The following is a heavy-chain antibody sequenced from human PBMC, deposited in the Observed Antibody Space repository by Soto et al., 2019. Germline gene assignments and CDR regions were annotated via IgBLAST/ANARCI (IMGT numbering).Heavy chain of an antibody. J-gene: IGHJ3*02. Sequence: QVQLVESGGGVVQPGRSLRLSCAASVFTFSSYGMHWVRQAPGKGLEWVAVISYDGSNKYYADSVKGRFKISRDNSKNTLYLKMNSLRAEDTAVYYCAKSAQQLRAFDIWGQGTMVTVSS. V-gene: IGHV3-30*18. CDR3: AKSAQQLRAFDI. D-gene: IGHD6-13*01. CDR1: VFTFSSYG. CDR2: ISYDGSNK.